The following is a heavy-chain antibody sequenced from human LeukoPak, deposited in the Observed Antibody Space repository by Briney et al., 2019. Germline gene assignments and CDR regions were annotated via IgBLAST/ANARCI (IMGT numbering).Heavy chain of an antibody. D-gene: IGHD6-13*01. V-gene: IGHV1-46*01. J-gene: IGHJ4*02. Sequence: ASVKVSCKASGYTFASYYMHWVGQAPGHGLEWMGIVTTSGGSTSYAQNFQGRVTMTRDTSTSTVYMELTSLGSEDTAVYYCARVRTIAAVGPDFDYWGQGTLVTVSS. CDR2: VTTSGGST. CDR1: GYTFASYY. CDR3: ARVRTIAAVGPDFDY.